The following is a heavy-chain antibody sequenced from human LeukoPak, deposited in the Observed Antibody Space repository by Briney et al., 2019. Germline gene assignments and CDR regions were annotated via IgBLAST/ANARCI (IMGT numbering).Heavy chain of an antibody. CDR3: AKGGHSGSYNWFDL. CDR2: ISGSGGST. Sequence: GGSLRLSCAASGFTFSSYAMSWVRQAPGKGLEWVSAISGSGGSTHYAVSVKGRFTISRDNSKNTLYLQMNSLRAEDTAVYYCAKGGHSGSYNWFDLWGQGTLVTVSS. V-gene: IGHV3-23*01. CDR1: GFTFSSYA. D-gene: IGHD1-26*01. J-gene: IGHJ5*02.